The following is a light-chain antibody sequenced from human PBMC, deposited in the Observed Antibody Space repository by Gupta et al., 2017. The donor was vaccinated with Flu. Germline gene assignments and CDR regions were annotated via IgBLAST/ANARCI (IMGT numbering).Light chain of an antibody. J-gene: IGKJ2*01. Sequence: DIQMTQSPSSLSAYVGDRVTFTCRASQNIATHLNWYQQKSGKAPKLLIYAATTLPNGVPSRFGGSGSGTDFTLTISSLQPEDFATYYCQQGYGTPYTFGQGTKLEVK. CDR2: AAT. CDR3: QQGYGTPYT. CDR1: QNIATH. V-gene: IGKV1-39*01.